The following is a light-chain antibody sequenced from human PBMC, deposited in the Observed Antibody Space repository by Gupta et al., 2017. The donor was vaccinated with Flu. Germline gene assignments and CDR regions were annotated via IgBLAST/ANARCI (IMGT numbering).Light chain of an antibody. CDR1: NSNIASNY. J-gene: IGLJ1*01. V-gene: IGLV1-47*03. CDR3: STWDDSLSGYV. CDR2: RDD. Sequence: VLTQPHSASGAPGLRVTFTCSGSNSNIASNYVYRYQQFAGTAPKLLIYRDDQRPSGVPDRFSGSKSGTSASLAISGLLSEDEADYYCSTWDDSLSGYVFGSGTKVTVL.